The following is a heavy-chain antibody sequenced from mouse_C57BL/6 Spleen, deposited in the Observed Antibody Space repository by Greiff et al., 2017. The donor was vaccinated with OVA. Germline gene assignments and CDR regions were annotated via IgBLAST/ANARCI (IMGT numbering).Heavy chain of an antibody. CDR1: GFTFTDYY. J-gene: IGHJ2*01. CDR3: ARLDVYPDY. D-gene: IGHD3-1*01. CDR2: IRNKANGYTT. Sequence: EVMLVESGGGLVQPGGSLSLSCAASGFTFTDYYMSWVRQPPGKALEWLGFIRNKANGYTTEYSASVKGRFTISRDNSQSILYLQMNALRAEDSATYYCARLDVYPDYWGQGTTLTVSS. V-gene: IGHV7-3*01.